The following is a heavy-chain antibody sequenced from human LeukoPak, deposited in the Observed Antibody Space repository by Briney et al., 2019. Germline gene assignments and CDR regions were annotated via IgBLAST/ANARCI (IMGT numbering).Heavy chain of an antibody. CDR3: ARRDGSGSYCPFDY. Sequence: ASVKVSCKASGGTFSSYAISWVRQAPGQGLEWMGGIIPIFGTANYAQKFQGRVTITADESTSTAYMELSSLRSEDTAVYYCARRDGSGSYCPFDYWGQGTLVTVSS. CDR2: IIPIFGTA. D-gene: IGHD3-10*01. CDR1: GGTFSSYA. V-gene: IGHV1-69*01. J-gene: IGHJ4*02.